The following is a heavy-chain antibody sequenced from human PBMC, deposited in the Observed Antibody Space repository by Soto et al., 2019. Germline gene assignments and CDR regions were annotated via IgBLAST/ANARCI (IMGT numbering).Heavy chain of an antibody. CDR1: GGTFSSYA. Sequence: QVQLVQSGAEVKKPGSSVKVSCKASGGTFSSYAISWVRQAPGQGLEWMGGIIPIFGTANYAQKFQGRVTNTADESASTAYMELSSLRSEDTAVYYCARESIVGATTIYYYGMDVWGQGTTVTVSS. J-gene: IGHJ6*02. D-gene: IGHD1-26*01. CDR3: ARESIVGATTIYYYGMDV. V-gene: IGHV1-69*01. CDR2: IIPIFGTA.